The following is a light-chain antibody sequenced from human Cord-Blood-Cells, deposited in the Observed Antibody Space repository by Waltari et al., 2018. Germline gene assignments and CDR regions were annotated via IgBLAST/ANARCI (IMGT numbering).Light chain of an antibody. V-gene: IGLV2-14*01. Sequence: QSALPQPASVSGSPGQSIPISCTGPTSAVGGYNYVPWYQQHPGKAPKLMIYDVSNRPSGVSNRFSGSKSGNTASLTISGLQAEDEADYYCSSYTSSSTVVFGGGTKLTVL. CDR2: DVS. CDR3: SSYTSSSTVV. CDR1: TSAVGGYNY. J-gene: IGLJ2*01.